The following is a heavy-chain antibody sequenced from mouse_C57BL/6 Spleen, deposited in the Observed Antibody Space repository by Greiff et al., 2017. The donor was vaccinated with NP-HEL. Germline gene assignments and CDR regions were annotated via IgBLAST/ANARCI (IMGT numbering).Heavy chain of an antibody. CDR2: ISSGGSYT. D-gene: IGHD1-1*02. CDR3: TRDMDYAMDY. J-gene: IGHJ4*01. Sequence: EVKVVESGGDLVKPGGSLKLSCAASGFTFSSYGMSWVRQTPDKRLEWVATISSGGSYTYYPDSVKGRFTISRDNAKNTLYLQMSSLKSEDTAMYYCTRDMDYAMDYWGQGTSVTVSS. CDR1: GFTFSSYG. V-gene: IGHV5-6*01.